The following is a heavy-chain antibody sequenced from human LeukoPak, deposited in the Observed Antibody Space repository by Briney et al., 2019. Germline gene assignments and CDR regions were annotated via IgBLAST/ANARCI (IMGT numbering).Heavy chain of an antibody. Sequence: ASMKVSCKASGYSFISYAINWVRQAPGQGLEWMGWISAYNGNTDYAQKLQGRVTMTTDTSTSTAYMELRSLTSDDTAVYYCARDPLRSTWSTYYNALDVWGQGTTVTVSS. V-gene: IGHV1-18*01. D-gene: IGHD6-13*01. CDR1: GYSFISYA. CDR3: ARDPLRSTWSTYYNALDV. CDR2: ISAYNGNT. J-gene: IGHJ6*02.